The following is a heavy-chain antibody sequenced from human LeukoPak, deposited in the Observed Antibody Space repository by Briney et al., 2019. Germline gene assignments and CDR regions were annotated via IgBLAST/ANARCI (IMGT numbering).Heavy chain of an antibody. J-gene: IGHJ4*02. V-gene: IGHV4-59*01. CDR2: IYYSGST. CDR1: GGSIRTYY. D-gene: IGHD6-19*01. CDR3: ARGTLYSGWSYYFDY. Sequence: SETLSLTCTVSGGSIRTYYWSWIRQPPGKGLEWIGYIYYSGSTNYNPSLKSRVTISVDTSKNQFSLKLSSVTAADTAVYYCARGTLYSGWSYYFDYWGQGSQVTVSS.